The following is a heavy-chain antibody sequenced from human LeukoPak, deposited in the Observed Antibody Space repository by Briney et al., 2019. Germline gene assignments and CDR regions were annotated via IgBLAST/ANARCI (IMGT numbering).Heavy chain of an antibody. J-gene: IGHJ4*02. Sequence: GGSLRLSCASSGFTFSNYWMSWVRQAPGKGLEWVANIKEDGSEKDYVDSVKGRFTISRYNAKNSLYLQMNSLRAEDTAIYYCARDWGAAGLWDYWGQGTLVTVSS. CDR2: IKEDGSEK. CDR3: ARDWGAAGLWDY. D-gene: IGHD6-13*01. CDR1: GFTFSNYW. V-gene: IGHV3-7*05.